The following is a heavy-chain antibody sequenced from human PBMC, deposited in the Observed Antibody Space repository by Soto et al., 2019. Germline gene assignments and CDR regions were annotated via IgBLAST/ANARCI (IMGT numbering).Heavy chain of an antibody. CDR1: GFTFKAFG. Sequence: QVHLVESGGGVVQPGTSLRLSCAASGFTFKAFGMHWLRQAPGKGLEWVAIILYDGSKTYYADSLKGRVTISRDNSKNTLFLQMNNLEPEDTAVYYCAKGGGSMDAWGQGTTVTVSS. D-gene: IGHD3-16*01. CDR3: AKGGGSMDA. CDR2: ILYDGSKT. V-gene: IGHV3-30*18. J-gene: IGHJ6*02.